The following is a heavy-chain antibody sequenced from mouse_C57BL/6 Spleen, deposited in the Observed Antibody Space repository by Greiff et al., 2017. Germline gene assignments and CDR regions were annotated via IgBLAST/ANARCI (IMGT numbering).Heavy chain of an antibody. J-gene: IGHJ4*01. CDR2: IYPGSGNT. V-gene: IGHV1-76*01. CDR3: DYGSSSGVMDY. CDR1: GYTFTDYY. D-gene: IGHD1-1*01. Sequence: VQLQQSGAELVRPGASVKLSCKASGYTFTDYYINWVKQRPGQGLEWIARIYPGSGNTEYNEKFKGKATLTAEKSSSPAYMQLSSLTSEDSAVYFCDYGSSSGVMDYWGQGTSVTVSS.